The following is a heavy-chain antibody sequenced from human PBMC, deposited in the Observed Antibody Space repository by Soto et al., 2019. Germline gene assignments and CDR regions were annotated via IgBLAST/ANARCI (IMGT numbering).Heavy chain of an antibody. CDR1: GGTFSSYA. V-gene: IGHV1-69*01. J-gene: IGHJ4*02. Sequence: QVQLVQSGAEVKKPGSSVKVSCKASGGTFSSYAISWVRQAPGQGLEWMGGIIPIFGTANYAQKFQGRVTITADESTSTAYMEPSSLRSEDTAVYYCARDGGSHFERLVRRLDYWGQGTLVTVSS. D-gene: IGHD6-19*01. CDR2: IIPIFGTA. CDR3: ARDGGSHFERLVRRLDY.